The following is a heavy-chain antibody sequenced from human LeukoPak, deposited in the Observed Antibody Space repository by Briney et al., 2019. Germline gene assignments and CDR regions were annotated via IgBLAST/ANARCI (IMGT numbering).Heavy chain of an antibody. D-gene: IGHD5-18*01. Sequence: GGSLRLSCAASGFTFSSYSMNWVRQAPGKGLEWVSSISSSSSYIYYADSVKGRFTISRDNAKNSLYLQMNSLGAEDTAVYYCARMTAMDFYFDYWGQGTLVIVSS. CDR2: ISSSSSYI. J-gene: IGHJ4*02. CDR3: ARMTAMDFYFDY. V-gene: IGHV3-21*01. CDR1: GFTFSSYS.